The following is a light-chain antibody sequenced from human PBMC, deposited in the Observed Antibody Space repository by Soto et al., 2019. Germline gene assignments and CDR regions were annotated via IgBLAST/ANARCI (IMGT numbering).Light chain of an antibody. CDR3: QHSYNTPRT. V-gene: IGKV1-39*01. Sequence: DIPMTQSPSSLSASVGDRVTITCRASQSISSYLNWYQHKPGKAPKLLLYGASSLQSGVPSRFSRSGSGTNFTLTISSLQPEDFATYYCQHSYNTPRTFGGGTKVEIK. J-gene: IGKJ4*01. CDR2: GAS. CDR1: QSISSY.